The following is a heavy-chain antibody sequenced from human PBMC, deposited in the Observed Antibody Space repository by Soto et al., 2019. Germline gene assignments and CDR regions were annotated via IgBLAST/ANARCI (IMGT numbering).Heavy chain of an antibody. D-gene: IGHD6-13*01. V-gene: IGHV1-18*01. CDR1: GYTFTTNG. J-gene: IGHJ5*02. CDR2: ISAYNGNT. CDR3: ARGGGIAAAGDP. Sequence: QVQLEQSGAEVKKPGASVKVSCKASGYTFTTNGISWVRQAPGQGLEWMGWISAYNGNTNYAQRFQDRVTMTTDTSPSAAYMELRSLRSDDTAVSYGARGGGIAAAGDPWGQGTLVTVSS.